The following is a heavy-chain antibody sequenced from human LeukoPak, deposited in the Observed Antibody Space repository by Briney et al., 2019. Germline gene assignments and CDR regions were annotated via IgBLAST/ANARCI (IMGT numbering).Heavy chain of an antibody. Sequence: PGGSLRLSCAASGFTFSSYWMSWVRQAPGKGLEWVANIKQDGSEKYYVDSVKGRFTISRDNAKNSLYLQMNSLRAEDTAVYYCARDIGYYDNSDYIGDLYFDYWGQGTLVTVSS. D-gene: IGHD3-22*01. V-gene: IGHV3-7*01. CDR3: ARDIGYYDNSDYIGDLYFDY. CDR1: GFTFSSYW. J-gene: IGHJ4*02. CDR2: IKQDGSEK.